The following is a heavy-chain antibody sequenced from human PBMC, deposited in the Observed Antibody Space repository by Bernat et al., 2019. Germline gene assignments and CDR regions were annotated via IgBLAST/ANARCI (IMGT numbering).Heavy chain of an antibody. CDR3: ARFHSSSWSETSGELDY. CDR2: INPSGGST. Sequence: QVQLVQSGAEVKKPGASVKVSCKASGYTFTSYYMHWVRQAPGQGLEWMGIINPSGGSTSYAQKFQGRVTMTRDTSTSTVYMELSSLRSEDTAVYYCARFHSSSWSETSGELDYWGQGTPVTVSS. D-gene: IGHD6-13*01. CDR1: GYTFTSYY. J-gene: IGHJ4*02. V-gene: IGHV1-46*01.